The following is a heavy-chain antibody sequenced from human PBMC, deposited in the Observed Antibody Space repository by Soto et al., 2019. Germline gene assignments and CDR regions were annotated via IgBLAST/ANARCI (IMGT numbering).Heavy chain of an antibody. D-gene: IGHD6-13*01. Sequence: EVQLLESGGGLVQPGGSLRLSCAASGFTFSNYAMSWVRQAPGKGLEWVSVISGSGGSTYYADSVKGRFTISRDNSKNTLYLQMNGRRAEDTAIYYCAKTVSSSWFHHWGQGILVTVSS. J-gene: IGHJ5*02. CDR3: AKTVSSSWFHH. CDR1: GFTFSNYA. V-gene: IGHV3-23*01. CDR2: ISGSGGST.